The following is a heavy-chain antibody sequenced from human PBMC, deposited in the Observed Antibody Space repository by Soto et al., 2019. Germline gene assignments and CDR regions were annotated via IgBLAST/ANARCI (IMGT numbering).Heavy chain of an antibody. CDR3: AHSDYIRPLDS. J-gene: IGHJ4*02. Sequence: QITLKESGPTLVKPTQTLTLTCTFSGFSLSTTGVGVGWIRQPPGTALEWLALIYWDADKRYSPSLKSRLTITKDTSKNQVVLTMTNMDPLDTATYYCAHSDYIRPLDSWGQGTLVTVSS. CDR2: IYWDADK. CDR1: GFSLSTTGVG. V-gene: IGHV2-5*02. D-gene: IGHD4-17*01.